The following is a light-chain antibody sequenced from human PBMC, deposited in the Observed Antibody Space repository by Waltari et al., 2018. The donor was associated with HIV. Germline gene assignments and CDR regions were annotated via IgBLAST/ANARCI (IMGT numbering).Light chain of an antibody. CDR2: GDT. CDR1: SSHIGAGFV. CDR3: QSYDSGLSVV. J-gene: IGLJ3*02. Sequence: QSVLTQPPSVSGAPGQRVTISCTGNSSHIGAGFVVHWYQQVPETAPKLLIYGDTNRPSGVPDRFSGSKSGTSASLAITVLQAEDEADYYCQSYDSGLSVVFGGGTKLTVL. V-gene: IGLV1-40*01.